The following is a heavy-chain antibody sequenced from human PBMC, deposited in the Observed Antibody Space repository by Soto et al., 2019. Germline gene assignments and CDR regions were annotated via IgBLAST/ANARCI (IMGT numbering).Heavy chain of an antibody. V-gene: IGHV5-10-1*01. CDR2: IDPSDSYT. Sequence: PGESLKISCXGSGYSFTSYWISWVRQMPGKGLEWMGRIDPSDSYTNYSPSFQGHVTISADKSISTAYLQWSSLKLTSVTDADTAVYYCASSYSGYLDNWGQGTLVTVSS. J-gene: IGHJ4*02. D-gene: IGHD3-22*01. CDR1: GYSFTSYW. CDR3: ASSYSGYLDN.